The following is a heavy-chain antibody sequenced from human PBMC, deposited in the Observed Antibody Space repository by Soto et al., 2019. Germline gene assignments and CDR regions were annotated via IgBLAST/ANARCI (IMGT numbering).Heavy chain of an antibody. J-gene: IGHJ4*02. CDR3: ARGHPPRGIADY. V-gene: IGHV3-21*01. CDR2: ISSSSSYI. CDR1: GFTFSSYS. Sequence: EVQLVESGGGLVKPGGSLRLSCAASGFTFSSYSMNWVRQAPGKGLEWVSSISSSSSYIYYADSVKGRFTISRDNAKNSLYLHMNSLRAEDTAVYYCARGHPPRGIADYWGQGTLVTVSS. D-gene: IGHD3-10*01.